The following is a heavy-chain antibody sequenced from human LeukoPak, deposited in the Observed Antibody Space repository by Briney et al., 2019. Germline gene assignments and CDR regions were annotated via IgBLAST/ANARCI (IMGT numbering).Heavy chain of an antibody. V-gene: IGHV1-69*13. J-gene: IGHJ5*02. CDR2: IIPIFGPA. CDR3: ARDPSGWYEGWFDP. D-gene: IGHD6-19*01. Sequence: SVKVSCKVFGGTFSGYAISWVRQAPGQGLEWMGGIIPIFGPAKYAQRFQGRVTITADQFTTTAYLELSSLRAEDTAVYYCARDPSGWYEGWFDPWGQGTLVTVSS. CDR1: GGTFSGYA.